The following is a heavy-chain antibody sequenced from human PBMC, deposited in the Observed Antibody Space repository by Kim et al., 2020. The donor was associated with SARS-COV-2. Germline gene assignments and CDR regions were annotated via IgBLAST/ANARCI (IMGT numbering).Heavy chain of an antibody. CDR1: GGSFSGYY. V-gene: IGHV4-34*01. CDR3: ARGAEIMITFGGVIAAVD. CDR2: INHSGST. D-gene: IGHD3-16*02. J-gene: IGHJ4*01. Sequence: SETLSLTCAVYGGSFSGYYWSWIRQPPGKGLEWIGEINHSGSTNYNPSLKSRVTISVDTSKNQFSLKLSSVTAADTAVYYCARGAEIMITFGGVIAAVD.